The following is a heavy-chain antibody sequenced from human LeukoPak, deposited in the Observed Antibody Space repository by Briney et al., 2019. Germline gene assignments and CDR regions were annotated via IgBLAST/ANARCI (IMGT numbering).Heavy chain of an antibody. CDR3: ARTLYPVGGLLDY. Sequence: GGPLRHSCAASGFSFSSYWMHGARHAPGTRLVCVANVDQDGSEKHYVNSVRGRFSISRGNARNSLYLQMNSLGAEDTAVYYCARTLYPVGGLLDYWGQGTLVTVSS. V-gene: IGHV3-7*01. CDR2: VDQDGSEK. J-gene: IGHJ4*02. CDR1: GFSFSSYW. D-gene: IGHD2-15*01.